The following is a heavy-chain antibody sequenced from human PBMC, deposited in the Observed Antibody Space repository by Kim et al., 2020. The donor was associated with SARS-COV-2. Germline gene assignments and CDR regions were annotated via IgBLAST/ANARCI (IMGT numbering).Heavy chain of an antibody. D-gene: IGHD3-10*01. Sequence: GGSLRLSCAASGFTFSSYSMNWVRQAPGKGLEWVSSISSSSSYIYYADSVKGRFTISRDNAKNSLYLQMNSLRAEDTAVYYCALDPGSGSYYNSIFDYWGQGTLVTVSS. CDR1: GFTFSSYS. CDR2: ISSSSSYI. V-gene: IGHV3-21*01. CDR3: ALDPGSGSYYNSIFDY. J-gene: IGHJ4*02.